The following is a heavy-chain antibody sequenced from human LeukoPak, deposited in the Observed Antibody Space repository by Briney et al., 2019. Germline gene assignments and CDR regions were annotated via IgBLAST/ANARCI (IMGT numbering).Heavy chain of an antibody. CDR1: GYTFTGYY. D-gene: IGHD6-13*01. J-gene: IGHJ3*02. CDR2: INPNSGGT. Sequence: ASVKVSCKASGYTFTGYYVHWVRQAPGQGLEWMGWINPNSGGTNYAQKFQGWVTMTRDTSISTAYMELRSLRSDDTAVYYCARDFGWGSSWPMGAFDIWGQGTMVTVSS. CDR3: ARDFGWGSSWPMGAFDI. V-gene: IGHV1-2*04.